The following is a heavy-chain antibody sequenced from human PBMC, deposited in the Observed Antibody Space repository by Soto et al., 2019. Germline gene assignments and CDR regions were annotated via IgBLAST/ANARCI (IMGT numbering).Heavy chain of an antibody. J-gene: IGHJ4*02. Sequence: EVQLVESGGGLVQPGGSLRLSCAASGFSFSDYYINWVRQAPGKGLEWVGRTRNKASSYTTDYAAFVKGRFTISRDDSKNLIYLKMNSLKTEETALYYCAREGSSSGPDYEYWGQGTLVTVSS. CDR1: GFSFSDYY. CDR3: AREGSSSGPDYEY. CDR2: TRNKASSYTT. D-gene: IGHD3-22*01. V-gene: IGHV3-72*01.